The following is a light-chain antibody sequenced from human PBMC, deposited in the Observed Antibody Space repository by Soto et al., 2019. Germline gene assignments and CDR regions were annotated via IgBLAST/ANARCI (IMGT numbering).Light chain of an antibody. V-gene: IGKV1-5*01. J-gene: IGKJ1*01. CDR1: QSINNR. CDR2: DAS. CDR3: QQLSSYS. Sequence: DIQMTQSPSTLSASVGDRVTITCRASQSINNRLAWYQQKPGKVPKVLIYDASSLESGVPSRFSGSGSGTEFTLTISSLQPDDFATYYCQQLSSYSFGQGTKVDIK.